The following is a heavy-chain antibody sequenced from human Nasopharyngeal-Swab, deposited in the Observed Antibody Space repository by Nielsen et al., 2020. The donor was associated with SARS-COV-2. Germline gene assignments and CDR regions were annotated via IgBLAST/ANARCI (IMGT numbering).Heavy chain of an antibody. CDR2: IYTSGST. J-gene: IGHJ4*02. CDR1: GGSISSGSYY. CDR3: ARDIKVGATGGAYFDY. V-gene: IGHV4-61*02. Sequence: SETLSLTCTVSGGSISSGSYYWSWIRQPAGKGLEWTGRIYTSGSTNYNPSLKSRVTISVDTSKNQFSLKLSSVTAADTAVYYCARDIKVGATGGAYFDYWGQGTLVTVSS. D-gene: IGHD1-26*01.